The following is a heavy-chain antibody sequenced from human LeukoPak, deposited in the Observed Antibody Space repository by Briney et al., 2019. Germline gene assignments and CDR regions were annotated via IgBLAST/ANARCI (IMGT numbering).Heavy chain of an antibody. J-gene: IGHJ4*02. D-gene: IGHD3-10*01. V-gene: IGHV3-23*01. Sequence: PGGSVRLSCAASGFTFSSYAMSWVRQAPGKGLEWVSAISGSGGSTYYADSVKGRFTISRDNSKNTLYLQMNSLRAEDTAVYYCARGPVSSGWYGNYWGQGTLVTVSS. CDR3: ARGPVSSGWYGNY. CDR1: GFTFSSYA. CDR2: ISGSGGST.